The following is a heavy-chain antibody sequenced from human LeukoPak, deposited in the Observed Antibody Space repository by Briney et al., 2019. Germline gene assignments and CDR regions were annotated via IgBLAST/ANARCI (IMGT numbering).Heavy chain of an antibody. CDR1: GFTFSSYW. J-gene: IGHJ6*02. CDR2: SNSDGSST. D-gene: IGHD5-18*01. V-gene: IGHV3-74*01. CDR3: ARAAGYSYGYSYYGMDV. Sequence: GGSLRLSCAASGFTFSSYWMHLVRQAPGKGLVWVSRSNSDGSSTSYADSVKGRFTISRDNAKNTLYLQMNSLRAEDTAVYYCARAAGYSYGYSYYGMDVWGQGTTVTVSS.